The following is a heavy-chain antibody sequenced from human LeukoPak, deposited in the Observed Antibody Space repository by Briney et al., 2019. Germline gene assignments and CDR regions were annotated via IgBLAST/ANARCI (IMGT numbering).Heavy chain of an antibody. V-gene: IGHV4-34*01. J-gene: IGHJ4*02. CDR2: INHSGST. CDR3: SREVARRQLVRSPFDS. CDR1: GGSFSGYY. D-gene: IGHD6-13*01. Sequence: PSDTLSLTCAVYGGSFSGYYWSWIRQPPGKGLEWIGEINHSGSTNYDPSLKSRVTISVDTSKNQCSLQLTSVTAAETAVSYCSREVARRQLVRSPFDSWGQGTLVTVSS.